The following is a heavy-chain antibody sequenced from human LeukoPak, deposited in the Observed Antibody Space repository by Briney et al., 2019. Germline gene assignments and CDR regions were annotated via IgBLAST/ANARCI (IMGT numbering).Heavy chain of an antibody. J-gene: IGHJ6*02. D-gene: IGHD3-10*01. CDR1: GGSISSYY. V-gene: IGHV4-4*07. CDR2: IYTSGST. Sequence: SETLSLTCTVSGGSISSYYWRWIRQPAGKGLEWIGRIYTSGSTNYNPSLKSRVTMSVDTSKNQFSLKLSSVTAADTAVYYCARDFGGSGSYYYGMDVWGQGTTVTVSS. CDR3: ARDFGGSGSYYYGMDV.